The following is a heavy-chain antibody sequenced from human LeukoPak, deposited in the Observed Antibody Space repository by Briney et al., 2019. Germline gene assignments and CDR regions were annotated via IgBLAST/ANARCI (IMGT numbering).Heavy chain of an antibody. CDR3: AKDQIVAKGYYYYYYMDV. CDR2: ISGSGGST. Sequence: PGGSLRLSCAASGFTFSRYAMSWVRQAPGKGLEWVSAISGSGGSTYYADSVKGRFTISRDNSKNTLYPQMNSLRAEDTAVYYCAKDQIVAKGYYYYYYMDVWGKGTTVTVSS. D-gene: IGHD5-12*01. J-gene: IGHJ6*03. V-gene: IGHV3-23*01. CDR1: GFTFSRYA.